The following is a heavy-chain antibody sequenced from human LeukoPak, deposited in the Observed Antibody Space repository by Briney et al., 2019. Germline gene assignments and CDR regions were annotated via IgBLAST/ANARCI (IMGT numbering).Heavy chain of an antibody. CDR1: GGFFRGYY. J-gene: IGHJ5*02. CDR2: INHSGSN. D-gene: IGHD6-19*01. CDR3: ARFSSGWYGWFDP. Sequence: SDTLSLTCAVYGGFFRGYYWSWIRQPPGKGLEWIGEINHSGSNNYNPSLKSRVTISVDTSKNQFSLKLSSVPAADTAVYYCARFSSGWYGWFDPWGQGTLVTVSS. V-gene: IGHV4-34*01.